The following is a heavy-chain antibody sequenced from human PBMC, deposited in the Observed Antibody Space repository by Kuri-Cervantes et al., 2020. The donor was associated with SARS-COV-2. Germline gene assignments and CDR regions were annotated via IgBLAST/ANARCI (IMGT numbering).Heavy chain of an antibody. Sequence: GTLSLTCAASGFTYSAYTLNWVRQAPGKGLEWVPYISPSSRNIIYNADSVKGRFTISRDNAKNLLYLQMNNLRAEDTAVYYCAKIPFYDSSGYYSNYWGQGTLVTVSS. CDR1: GFTYSAYT. D-gene: IGHD3-22*01. V-gene: IGHV3-48*01. CDR2: ISPSSRNII. J-gene: IGHJ4*02. CDR3: AKIPFYDSSGYYSNY.